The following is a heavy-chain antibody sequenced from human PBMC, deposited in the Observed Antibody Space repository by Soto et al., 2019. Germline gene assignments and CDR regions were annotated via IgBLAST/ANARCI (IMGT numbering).Heavy chain of an antibody. CDR1: GFTLSNYW. CDR2: INQDGSEK. J-gene: IGHJ2*01. CDR3: ARTHLRDNSGYRHFDL. Sequence: EVQLVESGGGLVQPGGSLRLSCAASGFTLSNYWMAWVRQAPGNGLEWVANINQDGSEKHYVDSAKGRFTISRDNARSSLYLQLNSVSAEDTVVFYCARTHLRDNSGYRHFDLWGRGTLVAVSS. V-gene: IGHV3-7*03. D-gene: IGHD3-22*01.